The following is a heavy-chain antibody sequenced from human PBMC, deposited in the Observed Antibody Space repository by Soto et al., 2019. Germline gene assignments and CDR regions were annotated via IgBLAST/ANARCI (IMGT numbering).Heavy chain of an antibody. D-gene: IGHD6-13*01. V-gene: IGHV3-7*01. CDR1: GFTSSSYW. Sequence: PGGSLRLSCAASGFTSSSYWMSWVRQAPGKGLEWVANIKQDGSEKYYVDSVKGRFTISRDNAKNSLYLQMNSLRAEDTAVYYCARDSRIRSGIAAAVNWFDPWGQGTLVTVSS. CDR2: IKQDGSEK. CDR3: ARDSRIRSGIAAAVNWFDP. J-gene: IGHJ5*02.